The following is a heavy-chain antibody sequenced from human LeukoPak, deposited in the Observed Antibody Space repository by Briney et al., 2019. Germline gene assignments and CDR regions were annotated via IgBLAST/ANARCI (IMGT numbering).Heavy chain of an antibody. Sequence: PSETLSLTCTVSGGSISSSSYYWGWIRQPPGTGLEWIGSMYYSGSTYYNPSLKSRVTISVDTSKNQFSLKLSSVTAADTAVYYCARHVFRNWFDPWGQGTLVTVSS. J-gene: IGHJ5*02. CDR3: ARHVFRNWFDP. CDR2: MYYSGST. V-gene: IGHV4-39*01. D-gene: IGHD2-8*01. CDR1: GGSISSSSYY.